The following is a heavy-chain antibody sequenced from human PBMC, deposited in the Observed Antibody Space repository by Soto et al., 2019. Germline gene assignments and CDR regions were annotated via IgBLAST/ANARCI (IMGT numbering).Heavy chain of an antibody. J-gene: IGHJ4*02. V-gene: IGHV1-69*01. CDR3: ASQGYYGSGSYY. D-gene: IGHD3-10*01. Sequence: QVQLVQSGAEVKKPGSSVKVSCKASGGTFSSYAISWVRQAPGQGLEWMGGIIPIFGTANYAQKFQGRVTITADESTSTADMELSSLRSEDTAVYYGASQGYYGSGSYYWGQGTLVTVSS. CDR1: GGTFSSYA. CDR2: IIPIFGTA.